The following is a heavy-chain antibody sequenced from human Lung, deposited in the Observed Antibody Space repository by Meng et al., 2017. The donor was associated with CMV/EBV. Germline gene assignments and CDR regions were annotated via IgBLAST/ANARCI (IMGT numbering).Heavy chain of an antibody. CDR3: ARGINGGCGD. CDR2: TYYRSKWYH. D-gene: IGHD4-23*01. Sequence: VQLPQSGPGLVKPSQTLSLTCAISGDIVSSNSAAWHLIRQSPSRGLEWLGRTYYRSKWYHEYAVSVKSRITISPDTPKNQFSLQLNSMTPEDTAVYYCARGINGGCGDWGQGTLVTVSS. V-gene: IGHV6-1*01. CDR1: GDIVSSNSAA. J-gene: IGHJ4*02.